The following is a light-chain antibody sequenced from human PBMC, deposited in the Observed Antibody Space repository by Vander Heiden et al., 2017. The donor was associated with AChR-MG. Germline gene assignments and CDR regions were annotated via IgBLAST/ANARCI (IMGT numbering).Light chain of an antibody. CDR2: DVS. Sequence: EIMLTQSPGTVSVSAGERATLSCGASQTIGRDLVWYQKKPGQAPTLLIYDVSDRATGIPARFAGSGSGTDFTLTISSLQPEDPAVYYCQQRSDWPWTFGQGTTV. CDR3: QQRSDWPWT. J-gene: IGKJ1*01. V-gene: IGKV3-11*01. CDR1: QTIGRD.